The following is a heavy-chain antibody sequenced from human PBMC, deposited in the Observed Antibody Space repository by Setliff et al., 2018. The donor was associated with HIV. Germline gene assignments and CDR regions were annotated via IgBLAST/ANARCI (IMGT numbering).Heavy chain of an antibody. CDR3: ARDIAAGDNSNHETYYHYYGLDV. Sequence: PGGSLRLSCAASGFTFDDHAMHWVRQTPGKGLEWVSGISWNSGSIGYAESVKGRFTISRDNGKKSLYLVMTSLTRDDTALYYCARDIAAGDNSNHETYYHYYGLDVWGQGTAVTVSS. J-gene: IGHJ6*02. CDR2: ISWNSGSI. V-gene: IGHV3-9*01. CDR1: GFTFDDHA. D-gene: IGHD6-13*01.